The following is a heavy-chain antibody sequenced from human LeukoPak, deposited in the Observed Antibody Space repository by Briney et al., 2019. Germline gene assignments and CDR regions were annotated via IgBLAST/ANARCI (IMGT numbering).Heavy chain of an antibody. Sequence: GGSLRLSCAASGFTFSSYSMNWVRQAPGKGLEWVSYISSSSSTIYYADSVKGRFTIPRDNAKNSLYLQMNSLRDEDTAVYYCAREGEYYDILTGYYGFDYWGQGTLVTVSS. J-gene: IGHJ4*02. CDR1: GFTFSSYS. CDR2: ISSSSSTI. D-gene: IGHD3-9*01. V-gene: IGHV3-48*02. CDR3: AREGEYYDILTGYYGFDY.